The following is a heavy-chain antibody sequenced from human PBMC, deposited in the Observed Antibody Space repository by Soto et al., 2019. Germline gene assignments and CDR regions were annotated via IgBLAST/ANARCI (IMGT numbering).Heavy chain of an antibody. Sequence: RWSLRLSCAASGFPFSSYGMHWVRQAPGKGLDWVGVIWYDGSNKDYAESVKGRFTISRDNSKNMLYLQMNSLRADDTAVYYCASSINWGQGTLVTVSS. CDR1: GFPFSSYG. V-gene: IGHV3-33*03. J-gene: IGHJ4*02. CDR3: ASSIN. CDR2: IWYDGSNK.